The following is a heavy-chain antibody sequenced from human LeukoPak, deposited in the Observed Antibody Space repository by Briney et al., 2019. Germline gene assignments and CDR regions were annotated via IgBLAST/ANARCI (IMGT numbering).Heavy chain of an antibody. D-gene: IGHD3-22*01. V-gene: IGHV1-18*04. CDR1: GYTFTDYY. CDR3: ARDQHRRIVVVNSLTE. Sequence: ASVKVSCKAAGYTFTDYYMHWVRQAPGQRLEWMGWISAYNGNTNYAQKLQGRVTMTTDTSTSTAYMELRSLRSDDTAVHYCARDQHRRIVVVNSLTEWGRGTLVTVSS. J-gene: IGHJ4*02. CDR2: ISAYNGNT.